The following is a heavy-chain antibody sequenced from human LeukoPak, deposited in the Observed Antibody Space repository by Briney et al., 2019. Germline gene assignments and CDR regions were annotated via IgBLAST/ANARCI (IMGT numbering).Heavy chain of an antibody. D-gene: IGHD2-15*01. V-gene: IGHV4-38-2*01. CDR3: ARASVEHRIVAGDYFDY. J-gene: IGHJ4*02. CDR1: GYSINSAHY. Sequence: ASETLCLTCAVSGYSINSAHYWGWIRQPPGKGLEWIGNISLRGIASYNPSLKSRVTISVDTSKNQFSLNMTSGTAADTAVYFCARASVEHRIVAGDYFDYWGQGTLVTVSS. CDR2: ISLRGIA.